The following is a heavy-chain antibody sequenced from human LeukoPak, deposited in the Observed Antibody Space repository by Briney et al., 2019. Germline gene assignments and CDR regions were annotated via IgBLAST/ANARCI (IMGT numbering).Heavy chain of an antibody. CDR2: ISSSGSTI. V-gene: IGHV3-48*03. CDR3: ARRGPYFDY. CDR1: GFTFSSYE. Sequence: GGSLRLSCAASGFTFSSYEMNWVRQAPGKGLEWVSYISSSGSTIYYADSVKGRLTISRDNAKNSLYLQMNSLRAEDTAIYYCARRGPYFDYWGQGILVTVSS. J-gene: IGHJ4*02. D-gene: IGHD3-10*01.